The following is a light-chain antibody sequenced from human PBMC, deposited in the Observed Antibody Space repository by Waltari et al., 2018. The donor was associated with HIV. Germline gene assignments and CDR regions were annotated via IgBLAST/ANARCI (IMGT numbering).Light chain of an antibody. CDR3: QVWDTSSDHVDYV. CDR2: DDS. Sequence: SFVLTQPPSVSVAPGQTATISCGESNIGYRSAHWYQLKPGQAPVLVVYDDSDRPSGIPERFSGSNSGNTATLTISRVEAGDEADYFCQVWDTSSDHVDYVFGTGTKVTVL. V-gene: IGLV3-21*02. J-gene: IGLJ1*01. CDR1: NIGYRS.